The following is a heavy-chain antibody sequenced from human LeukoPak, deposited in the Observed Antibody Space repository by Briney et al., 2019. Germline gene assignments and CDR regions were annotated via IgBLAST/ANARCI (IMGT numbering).Heavy chain of an antibody. D-gene: IGHD2-15*01. CDR1: GGSISSSSYY. Sequence: PSETLSLTCTVSGGSISSSSYYWGWIRQPPGKGLEWIGSIYYSGSTYYNPSLKSRVTISVDTSKNQFSLKLSSVTAADTAVYYCARVSGGSGNFDYWGQGTLVTVSS. J-gene: IGHJ4*02. CDR3: ARVSGGSGNFDY. CDR2: IYYSGST. V-gene: IGHV4-39*07.